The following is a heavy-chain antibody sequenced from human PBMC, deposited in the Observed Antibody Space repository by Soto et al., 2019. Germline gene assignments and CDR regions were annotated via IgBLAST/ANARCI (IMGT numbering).Heavy chain of an antibody. CDR2: IAPSSGGT. Sequence: QVQLVQSGAEVKKPGASVKVSCKTSGSSFTDSHLHWVRQAPGQGLEWMGWIAPSSGGTKFARKFQGRLTMTRDTSISTAYMELSSLGSDDTAVYFCATDLGSGRIPWGQGTLVTVSS. D-gene: IGHD6-25*01. J-gene: IGHJ5*02. V-gene: IGHV1-2*02. CDR3: ATDLGSGRIP. CDR1: GSSFTDSH.